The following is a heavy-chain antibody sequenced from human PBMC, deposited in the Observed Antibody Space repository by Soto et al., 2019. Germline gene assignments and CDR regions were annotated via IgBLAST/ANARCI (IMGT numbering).Heavy chain of an antibody. J-gene: IGHJ3*02. CDR3: ARVAEGSSWYGNAFDI. V-gene: IGHV1-8*01. D-gene: IGHD6-13*01. Sequence: QVQLVQSGAEVKKPGASVKVSCKASGYTFTSYDINWVRQATGQGLEWMGWMNPNSGNTGYAQKFQGTVTMTRNTSISTAYMELSSLRSEDTAVYYCARVAEGSSWYGNAFDIWGQGTMVTVSS. CDR2: MNPNSGNT. CDR1: GYTFTSYD.